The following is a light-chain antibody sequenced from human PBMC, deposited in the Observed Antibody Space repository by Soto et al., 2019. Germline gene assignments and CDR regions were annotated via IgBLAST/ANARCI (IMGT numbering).Light chain of an antibody. CDR3: QQFHYWWT. CDR2: GAS. CDR1: QSVKSSY. V-gene: IGKV3-15*01. Sequence: EIVLTQSPGTLSLSPGERATLPCRASQSVKSSYLAWYQHKPGPAPRLLIYGASTRATGIPARFSGSGSGTEFTLTISSLQSEDFAFYYCQQFHYWWTFGQGTKVDIK. J-gene: IGKJ1*01.